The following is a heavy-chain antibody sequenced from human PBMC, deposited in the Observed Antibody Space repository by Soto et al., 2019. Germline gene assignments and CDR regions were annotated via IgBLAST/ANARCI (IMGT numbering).Heavy chain of an antibody. CDR2: IYSSGNT. Sequence: SETLSLTCTVSGDSIRSSSYWGWIRQPPGKGLEWIGSIYSSGNTYYNPSLNSQVTLSVDTSKNQFSLNVISVTAADTAVYYCRRSSRYSTDVWGQGTTVTSP. CDR1: GDSIRSSSY. CDR3: RRSSRYSTDV. V-gene: IGHV4-39*01. J-gene: IGHJ6*02. D-gene: IGHD6-13*01.